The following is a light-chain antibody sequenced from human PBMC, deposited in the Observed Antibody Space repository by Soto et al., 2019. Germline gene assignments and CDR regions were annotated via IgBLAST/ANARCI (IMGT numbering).Light chain of an antibody. CDR1: QSVSSN. V-gene: IGKV3-15*01. J-gene: IGKJ1*01. CDR3: QQYNDWPLT. Sequence: EIEMTQSPATLSVSPGERVTLSCRASQSVSSNLAWYQQKPGQAPRLLLYGASTRATGIPARFSGSGSGTEFTLTISSLQSEDFEVYYCQQYNDWPLTFGQGTKVAIK. CDR2: GAS.